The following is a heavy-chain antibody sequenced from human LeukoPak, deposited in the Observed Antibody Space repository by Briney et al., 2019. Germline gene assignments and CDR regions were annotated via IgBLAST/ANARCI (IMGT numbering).Heavy chain of an antibody. V-gene: IGHV3-48*03. D-gene: IGHD5-18*01. CDR2: ISSSGSTI. CDR1: GFTFSSYE. J-gene: IGHJ4*02. CDR3: ARSVSGYSYGYPSY. Sequence: GGSLRLSCAASGFTFSSYEMNWVRQAPGKGLEWVSYISSSGSTIYYADSVKGRFTISRDNAKNSLYLQMNSLRAEDTAVYYCARSVSGYSYGYPSYWGQGTLVTVSS.